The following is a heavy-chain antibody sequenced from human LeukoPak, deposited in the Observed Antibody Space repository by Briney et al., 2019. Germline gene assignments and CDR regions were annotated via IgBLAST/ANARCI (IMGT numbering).Heavy chain of an antibody. CDR3: AKDDPVTTVTTLYFDN. Sequence: GGSLRLSCAASGFTFSSYAMSWVRQAPGKWLEWVSGISGSGGSTYYADSVKGRFTISRDNSKNTLYLQMNSLRAEDTAVYYCAKDDPVTTVTTLYFDNWGQGTLVTVSS. CDR2: ISGSGGST. CDR1: GFTFSSYA. V-gene: IGHV3-23*01. J-gene: IGHJ4*02. D-gene: IGHD4-11*01.